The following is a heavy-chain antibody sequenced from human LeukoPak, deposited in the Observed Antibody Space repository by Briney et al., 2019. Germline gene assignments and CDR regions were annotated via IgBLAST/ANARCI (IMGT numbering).Heavy chain of an antibody. CDR3: ARVRNSSSWYRVAFDI. Sequence: ASVKVSCKASGYTFTGYYLHWVRQAPGQGPEWMGWLSAYNGNTNYAQKLQGRVTMTTDTSTSTAYMELRSLRSDDTAVYYCARVRNSSSWYRVAFDIWGQGTMVTVSS. V-gene: IGHV1-18*04. CDR2: LSAYNGNT. CDR1: GYTFTGYY. J-gene: IGHJ3*02. D-gene: IGHD6-13*01.